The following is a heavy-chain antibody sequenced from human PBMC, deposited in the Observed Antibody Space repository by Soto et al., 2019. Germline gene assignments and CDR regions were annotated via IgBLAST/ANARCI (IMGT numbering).Heavy chain of an antibody. Sequence: QVHLVQSGAEVKKPGASVKVSCKGSGYIFTTYGITWVRQAPGQGLEWMGWISAHNGNTNYAQKLQGRVTVTRDTSTSTVYMELRNLRSDDTAVYYCARGRDGDYWGQGALVTVSS. D-gene: IGHD6-6*01. CDR3: ARGRDGDY. CDR1: GYIFTTYG. CDR2: ISAHNGNT. J-gene: IGHJ4*02. V-gene: IGHV1-18*01.